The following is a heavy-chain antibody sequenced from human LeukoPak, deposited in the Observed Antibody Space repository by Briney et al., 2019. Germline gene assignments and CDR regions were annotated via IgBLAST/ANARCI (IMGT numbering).Heavy chain of an antibody. J-gene: IGHJ4*02. CDR1: GGSISNYY. Sequence: SETLSLTCTVSGGSISNYYWNWIRQPAGKGLEWIGRMYISRESDYNPSLMSRVTMSVDTSKNQFSLRLSSVTAADTAVHYCARESRLRVGDGFDCDSWGQGILVTVSS. D-gene: IGHD5-24*01. V-gene: IGHV4-4*07. CDR2: MYISRES. CDR3: ARESRLRVGDGFDCDS.